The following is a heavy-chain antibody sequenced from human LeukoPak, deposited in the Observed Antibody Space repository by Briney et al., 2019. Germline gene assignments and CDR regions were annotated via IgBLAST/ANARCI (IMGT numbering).Heavy chain of an antibody. CDR2: MNPNNGNT. Sequence: ASVKVSCKASGFTFTSYDINWVRQARGQGLEWMGWMNPNNGNTGYAQKFQGRVTMTRDTSISTVYMELSSLRSEDTAVYYCARQGGYSNAIGMGYWGQGTLVIVSS. CDR3: ARQGGYSNAIGMGY. D-gene: IGHD5-12*01. V-gene: IGHV1-8*01. CDR1: GFTFTSYD. J-gene: IGHJ4*02.